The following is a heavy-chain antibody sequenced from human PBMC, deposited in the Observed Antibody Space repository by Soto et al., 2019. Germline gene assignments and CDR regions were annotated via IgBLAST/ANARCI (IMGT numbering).Heavy chain of an antibody. V-gene: IGHV1-18*01. CDR2: ISAYNGNT. CDR1: GYTFTSYG. Sequence: ASVKVSCKASGYTFTSYGISWVRQAPGQGLEWMGWISAYNGNTNYAQKLQGRVTMTTDTSTSTAYMELRSLRSDDTAVYYCARLGDDTFGGVIPWAPDYWGQGTLVTVSS. J-gene: IGHJ4*02. CDR3: ARLGDDTFGGVIPWAPDY. D-gene: IGHD3-16*02.